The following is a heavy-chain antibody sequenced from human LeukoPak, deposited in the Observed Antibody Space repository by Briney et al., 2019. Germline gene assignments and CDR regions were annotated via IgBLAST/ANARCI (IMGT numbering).Heavy chain of an antibody. CDR2: IIPIFGTA. CDR1: GGTFSSYA. Sequence: SVKVSCKASGGTFSSYAVSWVRQAPGQGLEWMGGIIPIFGTANYAQKFQGRVTMTRDTSISTAYMDLSSLRSDDTAVYYCTREDDSSGYRPFDIWGQGTMVTVSS. CDR3: TREDDSSGYRPFDI. V-gene: IGHV1-69*05. D-gene: IGHD3-22*01. J-gene: IGHJ3*02.